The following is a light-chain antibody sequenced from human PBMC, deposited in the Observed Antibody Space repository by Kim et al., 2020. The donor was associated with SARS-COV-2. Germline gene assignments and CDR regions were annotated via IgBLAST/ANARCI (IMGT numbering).Light chain of an antibody. CDR3: QAADSNNKHDV. Sequence: SYELTQPPSVSVSPGHTARITCAGDNIRDKSAPWYQQKPGQAPFLVIYYDSDRPSGIPERFSGSNSGTTATLTISGVQAGDEADYFCQAADSNNKHDVFG. CDR2: YDS. CDR1: NIRDKS. V-gene: IGLV3-21*04. J-gene: IGLJ1*01.